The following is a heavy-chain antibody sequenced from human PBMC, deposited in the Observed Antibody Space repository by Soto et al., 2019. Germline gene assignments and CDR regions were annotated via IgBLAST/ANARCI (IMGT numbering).Heavy chain of an antibody. Sequence: SCKASGYTFAYRYLHWVRQAPGKGLEWVAIISYDGSQKYYADSVKGRFTISRDNSKNTLYLQMNSLRAEDTAVYYCAGRGSSWYRETYYYYGMDVWGQGTTVTVSS. CDR2: ISYDGSQK. CDR3: AGRGSSWYRETYYYYGMDV. J-gene: IGHJ6*02. V-gene: IGHV3-30*03. D-gene: IGHD6-13*01. CDR1: GYTFAYRY.